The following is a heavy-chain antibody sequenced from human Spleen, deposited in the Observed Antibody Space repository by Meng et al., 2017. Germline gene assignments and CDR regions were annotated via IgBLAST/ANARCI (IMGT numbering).Heavy chain of an antibody. CDR1: GYTFTSYY. D-gene: IGHD6-13*01. Sequence: ASVKVSCKAPGYTFTSYYMHWVRQAPGQGLEWMGRINPNSGGTNYAQKFQGRVTMTRDTSISTAYMELSRLRSDDTAVYYCARELGIAASRGMDVWGQGTTVTVSS. V-gene: IGHV1-2*06. J-gene: IGHJ6*02. CDR3: ARELGIAASRGMDV. CDR2: INPNSGGT.